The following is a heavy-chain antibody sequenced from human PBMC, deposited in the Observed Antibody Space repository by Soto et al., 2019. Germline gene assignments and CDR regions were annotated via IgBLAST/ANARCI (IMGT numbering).Heavy chain of an antibody. D-gene: IGHD6-19*01. Sequence: GGSLRLSCAASGFTFSDYYMSWIRQAPGKGLEWVSYISSSGSTIYYADSVKGRFTISRDNAKNSLYLQMNSLRAEDTAVYYCARVSELGYSSAKGGLDYWGQGTLVTVSS. J-gene: IGHJ4*02. CDR3: ARVSELGYSSAKGGLDY. V-gene: IGHV3-11*01. CDR2: ISSSGSTI. CDR1: GFTFSDYY.